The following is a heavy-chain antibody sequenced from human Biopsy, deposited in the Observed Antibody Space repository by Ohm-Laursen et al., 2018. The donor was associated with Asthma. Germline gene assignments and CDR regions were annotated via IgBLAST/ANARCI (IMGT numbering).Heavy chain of an antibody. CDR1: GDILSSFG. CDR2: VIPIYGTT. D-gene: IGHD4-17*01. Sequence: GASVKVSCKAPGDILSSFGIKWVRKAPGQGLEWMGGVIPIYGTTHTAQKFQGRVTITADESTSTAYMELTSLRKEDTAVYYFARCGYYGDRSRHNGVDVWGQGTTVTVSS. CDR3: ARCGYYGDRSRHNGVDV. J-gene: IGHJ6*02. V-gene: IGHV1-69*13.